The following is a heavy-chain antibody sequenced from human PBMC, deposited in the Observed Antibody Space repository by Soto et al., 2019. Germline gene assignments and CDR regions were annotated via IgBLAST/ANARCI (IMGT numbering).Heavy chain of an antibody. V-gene: IGHV1-18*01. CDR2: ISAYNGNT. CDR3: ARDPTAMGYYYGLGV. CDR1: GYTFDSHA. J-gene: IGHJ6*02. Sequence: QIQLVQSGAELKKPGASVKVSCKASGYTFDSHAIGWVRQAPGQGLEWMGWISAYNGNTKYAQKFQGRVTMTTDTSRNTAYMELRSLRSDDTAVYYCARDPTAMGYYYGLGVWGQGTTVIVSS. D-gene: IGHD5-18*01.